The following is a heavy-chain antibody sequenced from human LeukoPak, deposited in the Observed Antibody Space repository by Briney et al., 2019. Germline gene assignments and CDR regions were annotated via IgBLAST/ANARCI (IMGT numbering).Heavy chain of an antibody. CDR1: GLTFSTYE. D-gene: IGHD3-10*01. CDR2: ISSRGRTI. Sequence: GGALRLSCVASGLTFSTYEMNGVGQAPGRGGEGVAYISSRGRTIYYAGSVSGRFTISRDNAQHALYVQMNSLRADDTAGYDCTKIGVIRGQRFFDYWGQGTLVTVSS. J-gene: IGHJ4*02. CDR3: TKIGVIRGQRFFDY. V-gene: IGHV3-48*03.